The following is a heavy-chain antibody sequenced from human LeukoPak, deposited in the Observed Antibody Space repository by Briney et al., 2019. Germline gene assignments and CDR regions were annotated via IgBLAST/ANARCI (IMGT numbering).Heavy chain of an antibody. V-gene: IGHV4-59*05. CDR3: ARLPLYYYDSSGPYYFDY. D-gene: IGHD3-22*01. Sequence: SETLSLTCTVSGGSINIYYWNWIRQPPGKGLEWIGSIYYSGSTYYNPSLKSRVTISVDTSKNQFSLKLSSVTAADTAVYYCARLPLYYYDSSGPYYFDYWGQGTLVTVSS. CDR2: IYYSGST. J-gene: IGHJ4*02. CDR1: GGSINIYY.